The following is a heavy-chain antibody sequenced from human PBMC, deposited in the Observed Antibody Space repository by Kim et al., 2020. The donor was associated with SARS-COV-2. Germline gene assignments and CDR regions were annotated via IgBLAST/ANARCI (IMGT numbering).Heavy chain of an antibody. V-gene: IGHV4-59*08. J-gene: IGHJ6*02. Sequence: SETLSLTCTVSGGSISSYYWSWIRQPPGKGLEWIGYIYYSGSTNYNPSLKSRVTISVDTSKNQFSLKLSSVTAADTAVYYCARQRGAGLLYSYYFGMDVWGQGTTVTVSS. CDR2: IYYSGST. CDR1: GGSISSYY. CDR3: ARQRGAGLLYSYYFGMDV. D-gene: IGHD2-15*01.